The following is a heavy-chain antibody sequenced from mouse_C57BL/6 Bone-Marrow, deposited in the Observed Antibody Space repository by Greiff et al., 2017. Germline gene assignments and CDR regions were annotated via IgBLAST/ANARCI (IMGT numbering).Heavy chain of an antibody. J-gene: IGHJ3*01. V-gene: IGHV1-5*01. D-gene: IGHD3-2*02. Sequence: EVQLQQSGTVLARPGASVKMSCKTSGYTFTSYWMHWVKQRPGQGLEWIGAIYPGNSDTSYNQKFKGKAKLTAVTSASTAYMELSSLTNEDSAVYYCTRKTAQARGFAYWGQGTLVTVSA. CDR2: IYPGNSDT. CDR1: GYTFTSYW. CDR3: TRKTAQARGFAY.